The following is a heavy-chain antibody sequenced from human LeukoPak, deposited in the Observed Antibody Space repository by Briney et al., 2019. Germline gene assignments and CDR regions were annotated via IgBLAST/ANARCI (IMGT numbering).Heavy chain of an antibody. Sequence: SETLSFTCTVSGGSISSGDYYWSWIRQPPGKGLEWIGYIYYSGSTYYNPSLKSRVTISVDTSKNQFSLKLSSVTAADTAVYYCARGGGPRITIFESSGYHYGMDVWGKGTTVTVSS. V-gene: IGHV4-30-4*01. CDR1: GGSISSGDYY. J-gene: IGHJ6*04. CDR3: ARGGGPRITIFESSGYHYGMDV. D-gene: IGHD3-9*01. CDR2: IYYSGST.